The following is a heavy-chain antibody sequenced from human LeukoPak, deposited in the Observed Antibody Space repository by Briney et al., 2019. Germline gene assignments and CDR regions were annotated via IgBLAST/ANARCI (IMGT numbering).Heavy chain of an antibody. CDR1: GYSLTELS. V-gene: IGHV1-24*01. CDR3: ARVDSTAMAHYYYYYGMDV. J-gene: IGHJ6*02. D-gene: IGHD5-18*01. Sequence: GASVKVSCKVSGYSLTELSMHWVRQAPGKGLEWMGGFDPEDGETIYAQKFQGRVTMTRDTSTSTVYMELSSLRSEDTAVYYCARVDSTAMAHYYYYYGMDVWGQGTTVTVSS. CDR2: FDPEDGET.